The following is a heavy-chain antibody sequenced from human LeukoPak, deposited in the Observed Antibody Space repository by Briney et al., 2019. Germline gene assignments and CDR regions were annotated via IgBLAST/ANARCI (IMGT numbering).Heavy chain of an antibody. D-gene: IGHD2-15*01. CDR2: MNPNSGNT. Sequence: ASVKVSCKASGYTFTSYDINWVRQATGQGLEWMGWMNPNSGNTGYAQKFQGRVTMTRNTSISTAYMELSSLRSEDTAVYYCARDPPRCSSGRCYADLRTDWGQGTLVTVAS. V-gene: IGHV1-8*01. CDR3: ARDPPRCSSGRCYADLRTD. CDR1: GYTFTSYD. J-gene: IGHJ4*02.